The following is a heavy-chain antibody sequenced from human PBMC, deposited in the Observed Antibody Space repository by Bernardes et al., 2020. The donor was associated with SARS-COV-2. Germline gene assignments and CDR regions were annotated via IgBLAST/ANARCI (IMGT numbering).Heavy chain of an antibody. V-gene: IGHV3-21*01. CDR3: ASFLGAIVDTAMVNFYYYGMDV. D-gene: IGHD5-18*01. J-gene: IGHJ6*02. CDR2: ISSSSSYI. CDR1: GFTFSSYS. Sequence: GSLRLSCAASGFTFSSYSMNWVRQAPGKGLEWVSSISSSSSYIYYADSVKGRFTISRDNAKNSLYLQMNSLRAEDTAVYYCASFLGAIVDTAMVNFYYYGMDVWGQGTTVTVSS.